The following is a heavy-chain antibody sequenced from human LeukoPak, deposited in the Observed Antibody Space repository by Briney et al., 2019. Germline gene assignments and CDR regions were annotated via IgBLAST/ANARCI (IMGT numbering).Heavy chain of an antibody. J-gene: IGHJ1*01. CDR2: IYYSGST. CDR1: GGSISSSSYY. D-gene: IGHD2-2*01. Sequence: PSETLSLTCTVFGGSISSSSYYWGWIRQPPGKGLEWIGSIYYSGSTYYNPSLKSRVTISVDTSKNQFSLKLSSVTAADTAVYYCASDYCSSTSCYFSGSFQHWGQGTLVTVSS. CDR3: ASDYCSSTSCYFSGSFQH. V-gene: IGHV4-39*07.